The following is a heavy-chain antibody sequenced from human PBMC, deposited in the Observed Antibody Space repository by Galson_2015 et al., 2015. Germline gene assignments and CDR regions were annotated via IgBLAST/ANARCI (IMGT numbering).Heavy chain of an antibody. CDR1: GFTFSSYA. CDR3: AKDTRPSMVRGSTFDY. V-gene: IGHV3-23*01. J-gene: IGHJ4*02. CDR2: ISGSGGSS. Sequence: SLRLSCAASGFTFSSYAMSWVRQAPGKGLEWVSAISGSGGSSYYADSVKGRFTISRDNSKSTLYLQMNSLRAEDTAVYYCAKDTRPSMVRGSTFDYWGQGTLVTVSS. D-gene: IGHD3-10*01.